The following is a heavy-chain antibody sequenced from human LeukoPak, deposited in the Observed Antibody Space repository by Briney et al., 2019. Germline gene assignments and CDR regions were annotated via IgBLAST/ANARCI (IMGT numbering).Heavy chain of an antibody. CDR2: INPSGGST. CDR1: GYTFTSYG. Sequence: GASVKVSCKASGYTFTSYGISWVRQAPGQGLEWMGIINPSGGSTSYAQKFQGRVTMTRDTSTSTVYMELSSLRSEDTAVYYCALIFGFWSGYSSLDYWGQGTLVTVSS. J-gene: IGHJ4*02. CDR3: ALIFGFWSGYSSLDY. D-gene: IGHD3-3*01. V-gene: IGHV1-46*03.